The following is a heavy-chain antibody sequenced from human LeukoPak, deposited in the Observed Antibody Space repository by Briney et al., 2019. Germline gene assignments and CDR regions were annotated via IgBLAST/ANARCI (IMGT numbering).Heavy chain of an antibody. CDR1: GFTGFTFSSYW. CDR2: IKQDGGEK. J-gene: IGHJ3*02. D-gene: IGHD3-10*01. Sequence: PGGSLRLSCAASGFTGFTFSSYWMSWVRQAPGKGLEWVANIKQDGGEKYYVDSVKGRFTISRDNAKSSLYLHMNSLKAEDTAVYYCAREVRFGDLRPSAFDIWGQGTMVTVSS. CDR3: AREVRFGDLRPSAFDI. V-gene: IGHV3-7*04.